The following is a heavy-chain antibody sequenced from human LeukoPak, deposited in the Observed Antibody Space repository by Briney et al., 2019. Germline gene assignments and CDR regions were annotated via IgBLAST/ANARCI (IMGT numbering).Heavy chain of an antibody. CDR3: ARDRGTWNDDGFDY. Sequence: PTEALFLTCTGSGYPLSSDYYWGCLRPPPGKGLGGIGSIYNSGSTNYNPSLKSRVTMSVDTSKNQFSLKLSSVTAADTAVYFCARDRGTWNDDGFDYWGQGTLVTVSS. D-gene: IGHD1-1*01. CDR2: IYNSGST. J-gene: IGHJ4*02. CDR1: GYPLSSDYY. V-gene: IGHV4-38-2*02.